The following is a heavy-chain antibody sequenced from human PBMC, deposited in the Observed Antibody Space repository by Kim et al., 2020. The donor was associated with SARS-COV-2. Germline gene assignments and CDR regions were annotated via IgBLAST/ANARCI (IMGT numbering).Heavy chain of an antibody. V-gene: IGHV3-53*01. Sequence: GGSLRLSCAASGFTVSNSYMNWVRQAPGKGLEWVSILYPGGGTPYADSVKGRFTVSSDKSKNTLSLQMDSLRVEDTAVYYCAKWENGFYWGQGTLVSVSS. J-gene: IGHJ4*02. CDR3: AKWENGFY. D-gene: IGHD1-26*01. CDR2: LYPGGGT. CDR1: GFTVSNSY.